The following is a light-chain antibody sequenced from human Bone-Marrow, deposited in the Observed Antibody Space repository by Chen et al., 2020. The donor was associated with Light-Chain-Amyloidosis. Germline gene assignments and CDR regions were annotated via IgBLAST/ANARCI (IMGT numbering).Light chain of an antibody. CDR2: SAS. V-gene: IGKV1-39*01. CDR3: QQTYNAPG. J-gene: IGKJ3*01. Sequence: DIQMTQSPSSLSASVGDRVTMTCRASQSISNYLNWYQQRPGKAPKLLFHSASTLQSGVPSRFSGSGFGTDFTLTISSLQPEDFASYYCQQTYNAPGFGPGTKVDI. CDR1: QSISNY.